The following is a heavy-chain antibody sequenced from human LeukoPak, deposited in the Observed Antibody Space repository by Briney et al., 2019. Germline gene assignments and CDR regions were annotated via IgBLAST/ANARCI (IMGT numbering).Heavy chain of an antibody. CDR3: ARDHGFDY. Sequence: PGGSLRLSCAASGFTFSSYGMHWVRQAPGKGLEWVANIKQDGSEKYYVDSVKGRFTISRDNAKNSLYLQMNSLRAEDTAVYYCARDHGFDYWGQGTLVTVSS. V-gene: IGHV3-7*01. CDR1: GFTFSSYG. J-gene: IGHJ4*02. CDR2: IKQDGSEK.